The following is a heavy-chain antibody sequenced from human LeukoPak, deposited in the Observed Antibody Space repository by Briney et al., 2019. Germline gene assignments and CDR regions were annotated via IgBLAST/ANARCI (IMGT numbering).Heavy chain of an antibody. D-gene: IGHD3-22*01. Sequence: PGGSLRLSCAASGFTFSSYWMHWVRQAPGKGLEWVSGINWNGGSTGYADSVKGRFTISRDNAKNSLYLQMNSLRAEDTALYHCARAGYYDSSGFSFDYWGQGTLVTVSS. V-gene: IGHV3-20*01. CDR3: ARAGYYDSSGFSFDY. CDR1: GFTFSSYW. J-gene: IGHJ4*02. CDR2: INWNGGST.